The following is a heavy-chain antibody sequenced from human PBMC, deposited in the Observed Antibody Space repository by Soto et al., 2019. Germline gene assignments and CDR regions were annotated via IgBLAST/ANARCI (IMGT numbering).Heavy chain of an antibody. V-gene: IGHV3-7*02. J-gene: IGHJ5*02. CDR3: TXNLGWGWFDP. CDR2: IKEDGSEK. Sequence: EVQLVDSGGGLVQPGGSLRLSCAASGFTFSSYWMGWVRKAPGKGLECVASIKEDGSEKYYVDSVKGRFTISRDDAKXXXXLXXXXXXVXXXAXYXXTXNLGWGWFDPWGQGTLVTVSS. D-gene: IGHD6-19*01. CDR1: GFTFSSYW.